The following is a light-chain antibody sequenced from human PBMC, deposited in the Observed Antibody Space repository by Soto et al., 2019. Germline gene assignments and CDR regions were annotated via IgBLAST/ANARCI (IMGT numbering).Light chain of an antibody. CDR3: QQYNSYSS. CDR2: KAS. Sequence: DIQMTQSPSTLSASVGDRVTITCRASQRISTWLAWYQQKPGKDPKLLIYKASTLESGVPSRFSGSGSGTEFTLTISSLQPDEFATYYCQQYNSYSSFRQGTKVEIK. CDR1: QRISTW. V-gene: IGKV1-5*03. J-gene: IGKJ1*01.